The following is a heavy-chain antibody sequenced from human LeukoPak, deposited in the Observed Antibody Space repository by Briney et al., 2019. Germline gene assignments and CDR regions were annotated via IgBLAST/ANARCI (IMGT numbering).Heavy chain of an antibody. D-gene: IGHD6-6*01. V-gene: IGHV3-23*01. CDR1: GFTFSSYA. CDR3: AKHMVEFSSSSRVDY. CDR2: ISGSGGST. Sequence: GGSLRLSCAASGFTFSSYAMSWVRQAPGKGLEWVSAISGSGGSTYYADPVKGRFTISRDNSKNTLFLRMNSLRAEDTAMYYCAKHMVEFSSSSRVDYWGQGTLVTVSS. J-gene: IGHJ4*02.